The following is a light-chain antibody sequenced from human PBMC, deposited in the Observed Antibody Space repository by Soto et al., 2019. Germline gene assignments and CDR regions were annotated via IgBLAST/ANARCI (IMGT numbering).Light chain of an antibody. CDR1: SSDVGNYNY. Sequence: QSALTQPRSVSGSPGQSVTISCTGTSSDVGNYNYVSWYQQHPGKAPKLMIYDVRKRPSGVPDRFSGSKSGNTASLTISGLQAEDEADYYCCSYAGSYVVFGGGTKLTVL. CDR3: CSYAGSYVV. CDR2: DVR. J-gene: IGLJ2*01. V-gene: IGLV2-11*01.